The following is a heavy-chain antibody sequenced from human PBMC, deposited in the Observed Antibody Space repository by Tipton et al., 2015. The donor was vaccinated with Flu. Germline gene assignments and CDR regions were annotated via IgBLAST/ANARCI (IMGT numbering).Heavy chain of an antibody. CDR1: GGSVSGHY. CDR3: ARHGGYYFDY. V-gene: IGHV4-34*01. CDR2: INHSGRT. Sequence: LRLPCAVYGGSVSGHYWSWIRQPPGKGLEWIREINHSGRTNYNPSLKSRVTISVDTSKNQFSLKLSSVNAADTAVYYCARHGGYYFDYWGQGTLVTVSS. J-gene: IGHJ4*02. D-gene: IGHD4-23*01.